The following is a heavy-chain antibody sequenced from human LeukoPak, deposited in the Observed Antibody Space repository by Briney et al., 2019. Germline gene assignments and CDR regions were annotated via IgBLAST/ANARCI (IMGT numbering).Heavy chain of an antibody. CDR1: GASISSGTYY. CDR3: ASRGFASGYCSRNSCYYYYFYYMDV. J-gene: IGHJ6*03. CDR2: IYSGGST. Sequence: TSQTLSLTCTVSGASISSGTYYFTWIRQPAGKGLEWIGRIYSGGSTYYNPSLKSRVTISLDTSKNQFSLKLSSVTAADTAVYYCASRGFASGYCSRNSCYYYYFYYMDVWGKATTVTVS. V-gene: IGHV4-61*02. D-gene: IGHD2-2*03.